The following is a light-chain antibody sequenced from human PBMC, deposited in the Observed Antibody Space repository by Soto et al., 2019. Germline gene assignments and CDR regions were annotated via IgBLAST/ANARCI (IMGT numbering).Light chain of an antibody. Sequence: DIQLTQSPSFLSASVGDRVTITCRASQGISSYLAWYQQKPGKAPKLLIYAASILQSGVPSRFSGSGSGTEFTLTISSLQPEDFATDYCHSRTFGQGTKLEIK. CDR3: HSRT. V-gene: IGKV1-9*01. CDR2: AAS. J-gene: IGKJ2*01. CDR1: QGISSY.